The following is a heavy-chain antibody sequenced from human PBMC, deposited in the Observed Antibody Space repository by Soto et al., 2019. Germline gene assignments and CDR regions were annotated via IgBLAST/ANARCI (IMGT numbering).Heavy chain of an antibody. D-gene: IGHD2-2*01. CDR2: VSFDGSNS. CDR3: ARPIVPAIQNHPYYYYGLDV. Sequence: QVQLVESGGGVVQPGRCLRLSCAASGFTFSNYAMHWVRQAPGKGLDWVAVVSFDGSNSYYADSVKGRFTISRDNSKNTLFLQMNSLRPEDTAVYFCARPIVPAIQNHPYYYYGLDVWGQGTTVTVSS. J-gene: IGHJ6*02. V-gene: IGHV3-30-3*01. CDR1: GFTFSNYA.